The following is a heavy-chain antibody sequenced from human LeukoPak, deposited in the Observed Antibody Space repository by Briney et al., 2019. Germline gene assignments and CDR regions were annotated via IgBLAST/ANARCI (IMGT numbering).Heavy chain of an antibody. CDR2: IIPIFGTA. CDR1: GGTFSSYA. D-gene: IGHD2-15*01. CDR3: ASQAASYNWFDP. V-gene: IGHV1-69*13. Sequence: ASVTVSCKASGGTFSSYAISWVRQAPGQGLEWMGGIIPIFGTANYAQKFQGRVTITADESTSTAYMELSSLRSEDTAVYYCASQAASYNWFDPWGQGTLVTVSS. J-gene: IGHJ5*02.